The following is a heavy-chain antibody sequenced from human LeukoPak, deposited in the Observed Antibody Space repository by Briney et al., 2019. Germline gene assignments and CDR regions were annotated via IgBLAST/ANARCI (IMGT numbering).Heavy chain of an antibody. J-gene: IGHJ4*02. D-gene: IGHD3-10*01. CDR1: GFTFGDYA. V-gene: IGHV3-49*04. Sequence: GGSLRLSCTASGFTFGDYAMSWVRQAPGKGLEWVGFIRSKAYGGTTEYAASVKGRFTISRDDSKSIAYLQMNSLKTEDTAVYYCTRDSDRWLGELFHFDYWGQGTLVTVSS. CDR3: TRDSDRWLGELFHFDY. CDR2: IRSKAYGGTT.